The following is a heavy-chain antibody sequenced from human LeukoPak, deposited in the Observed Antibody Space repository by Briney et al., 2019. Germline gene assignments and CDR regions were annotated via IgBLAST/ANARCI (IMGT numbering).Heavy chain of an antibody. CDR1: GFTFRNYA. V-gene: IGHV3-23*01. Sequence: GSLRLSCIASGFTFRNYAMTWVRQAPGKGLQFVSAISGSGGSTYYADSVKGRFAIARDNSNNTLYLQMNSLGAEDTAVYYCAKGQSAGTRVFRWFDPWGQGTLVTVSS. CDR2: ISGSGGST. CDR3: AKGQSAGTRVFRWFDP. D-gene: IGHD6-13*01. J-gene: IGHJ5*02.